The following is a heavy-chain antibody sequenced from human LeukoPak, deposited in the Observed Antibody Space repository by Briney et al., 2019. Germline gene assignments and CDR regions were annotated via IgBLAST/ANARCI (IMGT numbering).Heavy chain of an antibody. CDR2: IYYSGST. D-gene: IGHD4-17*01. CDR3: ARDYGDYYFNY. Sequence: PSETLSLTCTVSDGSISSSSYYWGWIRQPPGKGLEWIGTIYYSGSTYYNPSLKTRVTMSLDTSKNQFSLKLSSVTAADTAVYYCARDYGDYYFNYWGQGALVTVSS. V-gene: IGHV4-39*07. CDR1: DGSISSSSYY. J-gene: IGHJ4*02.